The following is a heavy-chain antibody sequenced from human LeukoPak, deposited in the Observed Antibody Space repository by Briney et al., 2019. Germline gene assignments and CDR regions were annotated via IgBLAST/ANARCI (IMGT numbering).Heavy chain of an antibody. CDR1: GFTVSDYY. V-gene: IGHV3-11*01. CDR3: ARLPGVQLELDY. D-gene: IGHD1-1*01. CDR2: ISSSGSTI. J-gene: IGHJ4*02. Sequence: PGGSLRLSCAASGFTVSDYYMSWIRQAAGKGLEWVSYISSSGSTIYQEDSVKGRFTISRDNSKNSLYLQLNSLRVEDTAVYYCARLPGVQLELDYWGQGTLVTVSS.